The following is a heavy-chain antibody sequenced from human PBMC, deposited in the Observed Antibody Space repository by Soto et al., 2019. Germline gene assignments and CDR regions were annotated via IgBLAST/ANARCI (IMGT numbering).Heavy chain of an antibody. CDR1: GGTFSDYT. D-gene: IGHD1-1*01. CDR3: ARNGTLTGYSYGMDV. V-gene: IGHV1-69*01. J-gene: IGHJ6*02. Sequence: QVQLVQSGAELRKPGSSVKVSCKASGGTFSDYTINWVRQAPGQRLEWMGGIIPIFDTANYAEKFQGRVTITADESTSTSIMEVSSLRSEDTAVYYCARNGTLTGYSYGMDVWGQGTMVTVSS. CDR2: IIPIFDTA.